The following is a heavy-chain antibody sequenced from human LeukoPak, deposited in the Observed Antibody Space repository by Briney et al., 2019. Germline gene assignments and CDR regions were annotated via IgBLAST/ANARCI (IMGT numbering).Heavy chain of an antibody. CDR2: IYYSGST. CDR3: ARLPRVFRYYMDV. V-gene: IGHV4-39*01. Sequence: SETLSLTCTVSGGSISSSSYYWGWIRQPPGKGLEWIGSIYYSGSTYYNPSLKSRVTISVDTSKNQFSLKLSSVTAADTAVYYCARLPRVFRYYMDVWGKGTTVTISS. D-gene: IGHD6-13*01. CDR1: GGSISSSSYY. J-gene: IGHJ6*03.